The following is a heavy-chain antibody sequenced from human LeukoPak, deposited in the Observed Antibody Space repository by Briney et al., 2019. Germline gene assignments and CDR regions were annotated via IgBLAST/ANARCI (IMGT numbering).Heavy chain of an antibody. CDR2: IYHSGST. Sequence: PSETLSLTCAVSGGSISSGGYSWSWIRQPPGKGLEWIGYIYHSGSTYYNPSLKSRVTISVDTSKNQFSLKLSSVTAADTAVYYCARGARAGYNLEPFDYWGQGTLVTVSS. CDR3: ARGARAGYNLEPFDY. CDR1: GGSISSGGYS. V-gene: IGHV4-30-2*01. J-gene: IGHJ4*02. D-gene: IGHD5-24*01.